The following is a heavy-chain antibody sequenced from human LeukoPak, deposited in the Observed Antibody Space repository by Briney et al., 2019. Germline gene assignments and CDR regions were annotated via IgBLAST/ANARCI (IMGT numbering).Heavy chain of an antibody. D-gene: IGHD6-6*01. CDR2: ISSSGSTI. CDR1: GFTFSDYY. V-gene: IGHV3-11*01. CDR3: ARVMSSGSWSAYYYYMDV. Sequence: GGSLRLSCAASGFTFSDYYMSWIRQAPGKGLEWVSYISSSGSTIYYADSVKGRFTISRDNAKDSLYLQMNSLRAEDTAVYYCARVMSSGSWSAYYYYMDVWGKGTTVTVSS. J-gene: IGHJ6*03.